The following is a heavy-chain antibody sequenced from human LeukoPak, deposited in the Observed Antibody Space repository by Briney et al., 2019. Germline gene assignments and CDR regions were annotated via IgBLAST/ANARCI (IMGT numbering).Heavy chain of an antibody. V-gene: IGHV4-34*01. J-gene: IGHJ6*03. CDR2: INHSGST. CDR1: GGSFSGHY. Sequence: SETLSLTCAVYGGSFSGHYWSWIRQPPGKGLEWIGEINHSGSTNYNPSLKSRVTISVDTSKNQFSLKLSSVTAADTAVYYCARRRGSSSRGPKPGGYYYYYYYMDVWGKGTTVTVSS. D-gene: IGHD6-6*01. CDR3: ARRRGSSSRGPKPGGYYYYYYYMDV.